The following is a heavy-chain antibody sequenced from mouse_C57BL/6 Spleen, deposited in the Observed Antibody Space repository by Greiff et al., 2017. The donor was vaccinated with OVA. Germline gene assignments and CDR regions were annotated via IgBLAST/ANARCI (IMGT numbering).Heavy chain of an antibody. V-gene: IGHV1-82*01. J-gene: IGHJ2*01. CDR3: AGVDYLGFDD. Sequence: QVQLQQSGPELVKPGASVKISCKASGYAFSSSWMNWVKQRPGKGLEWIGRIYPGDGDTNYNGKFKGKATLTADKSSSTAYLQLSSLTSEDSAVYFCAGVDYLGFDDWGKGTTLTVSS. CDR2: IYPGDGDT. D-gene: IGHD1-1*01. CDR1: GYAFSSSW.